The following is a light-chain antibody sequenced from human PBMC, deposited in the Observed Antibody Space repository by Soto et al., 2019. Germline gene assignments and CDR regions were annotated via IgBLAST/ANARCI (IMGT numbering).Light chain of an antibody. CDR2: DVS. CDR3: SSYTSSSTPPYV. J-gene: IGLJ1*01. CDR1: SSDVGGYNY. Sequence: QSALTQPASVSGSPGQSITISCTGTSSDVGGYNYVSWYQQHPGKAPKLMIYDVSNRPSGVSNRFSGSKSGNTASLTISGLQAEDEADYYCSSYTSSSTPPYVYGTGPKVTVL. V-gene: IGLV2-14*01.